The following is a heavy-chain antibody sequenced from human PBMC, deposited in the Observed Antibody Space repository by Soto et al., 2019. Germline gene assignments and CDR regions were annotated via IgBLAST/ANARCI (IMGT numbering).Heavy chain of an antibody. V-gene: IGHV4-39*01. CDR1: GASISSSSYY. D-gene: IGHD6-13*01. CDR3: ARHGLGPSSWSLVYP. J-gene: IGHJ5*02. Sequence: SETLSLTCTVSGASISSSSYYWGWIRQPPGKGLEWIGSMYYSGSTYYNPSLKSRVTISVDTSKNQFSLKLSSVTAADTAVYYCARHGLGPSSWSLVYPWGQGTLVTVSS. CDR2: MYYSGST.